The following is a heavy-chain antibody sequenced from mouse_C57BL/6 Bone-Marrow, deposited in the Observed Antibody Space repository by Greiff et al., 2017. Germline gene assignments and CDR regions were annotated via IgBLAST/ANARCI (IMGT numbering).Heavy chain of an antibody. CDR3: ARQAPITTVVAKGYFDV. J-gene: IGHJ1*03. Sequence: VQLQQSGGDLVKPGGSLKLSCAASGFTFSSYGMSWVRQTPDKRLEWVATISSGGSYTYYPDSVKGRFTISRDNAKNTLYLQMSSLKSEDTAMYYCARQAPITTVVAKGYFDVWGTGTTVTVSS. V-gene: IGHV5-6*01. CDR1: GFTFSSYG. CDR2: ISSGGSYT. D-gene: IGHD1-1*01.